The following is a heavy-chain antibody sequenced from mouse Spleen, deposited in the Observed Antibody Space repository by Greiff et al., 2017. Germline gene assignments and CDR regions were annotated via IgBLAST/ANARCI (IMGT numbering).Heavy chain of an antibody. J-gene: IGHJ4*01. V-gene: IGHV1-15*01. CDR2: INPNNGGT. CDR1: GYTFTDYE. CDR3: ARSGGDAMDY. Sequence: QVQLKQSGAELVRPGASVTLSCKASGYTFTDYEMHWVKQTPVHGLEWIGDINPNNGGTSYNQKFKGKATLTVDKSSSTAYMELRSLTSEDSAVYYCARSGGDAMDYWGQGTSVTVSS.